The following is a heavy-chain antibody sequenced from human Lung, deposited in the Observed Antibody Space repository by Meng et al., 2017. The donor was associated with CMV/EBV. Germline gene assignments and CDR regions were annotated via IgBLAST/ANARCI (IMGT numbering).Heavy chain of an antibody. CDR2: IIPIFGTA. V-gene: IGHV1-69*05. J-gene: IGHJ4*02. CDR3: ARIGLCSGTTCYTGDYSSRHFDY. Sequence: AIGWVRQDPGQGLEWLAGIIPIFGTANYAQNFQGRVTITTDESRSTAYMELSSLRSEDTAVYYCARIGLCSGTTCYTGDYSSRHFDYWGQGTLVTVSS. D-gene: IGHD2-2*02. CDR1: A.